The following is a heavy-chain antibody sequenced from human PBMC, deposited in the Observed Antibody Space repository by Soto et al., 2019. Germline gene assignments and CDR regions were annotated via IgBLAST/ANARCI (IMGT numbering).Heavy chain of an antibody. D-gene: IGHD5-12*01. CDR2: IFYIGST. CDR3: AARGYSGYSINYYMDV. V-gene: IGHV4-39*01. CDR1: GGSISSSSYY. J-gene: IGHJ6*03. Sequence: PSETLSLTCTVSGGSISSSSYYWGWIRQPPGKGLVFFGSIFYIGSTFYNPSLKSRVTISLDTSKIQFSLKLSFVTAADSVLYYCAARGYSGYSINYYMDVWGKGTTVTVSS.